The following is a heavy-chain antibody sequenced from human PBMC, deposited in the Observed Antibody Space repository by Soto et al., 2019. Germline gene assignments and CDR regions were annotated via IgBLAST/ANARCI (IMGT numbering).Heavy chain of an antibody. V-gene: IGHV4-31*03. D-gene: IGHD3-3*01. J-gene: IGHJ5*02. CDR2: IYYSGST. CDR1: GGSISSGGYY. Sequence: QVQLQESGPGLVKPSQTLSLTCTVSGGSISSGGYYWSWIRQHPGKGLEWIGYIYYSGSTYYNPSLKSRDTLTVDPSKNQFALELSSVTDAGTGVYCCARAVGAEPLTIIAWWFDPWGPGTLVTVS. CDR3: ARAVGAEPLTIIAWWFDP.